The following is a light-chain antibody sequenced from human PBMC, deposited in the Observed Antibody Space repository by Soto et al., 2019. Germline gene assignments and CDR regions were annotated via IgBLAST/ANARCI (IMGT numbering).Light chain of an antibody. Sequence: QSALTQPASVSGSPGQSITISCTGTSSDVGGYNYVSWYQQHPGKAPKLMIYDVSNRPSGVSNRFSGSKSGNTASLAISGLQAEDEADYYWSSNTSSSTPFGGGTKVTVL. J-gene: IGLJ2*01. V-gene: IGLV2-14*01. CDR1: SSDVGGYNY. CDR2: DVS. CDR3: SSNTSSSTP.